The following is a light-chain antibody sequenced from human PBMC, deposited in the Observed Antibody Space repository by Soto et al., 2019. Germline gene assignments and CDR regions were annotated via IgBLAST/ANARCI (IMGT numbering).Light chain of an antibody. CDR1: SSDVGAYNL. CDR2: EIH. J-gene: IGLJ3*02. Sequence: QSALTQPASVSGSPEQSITISCTGTSSDVGAYNLVSWYRQHPGRAPKLIIYEIHNRPSGVSHRFSGSKSGNTASLTISGLLAEDEANYYCTSYTSSGTLVFGGGTKLTVL. CDR3: TSYTSSGTLV. V-gene: IGLV2-14*02.